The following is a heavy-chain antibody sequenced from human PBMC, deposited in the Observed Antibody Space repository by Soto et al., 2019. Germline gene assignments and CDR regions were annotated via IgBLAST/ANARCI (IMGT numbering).Heavy chain of an antibody. CDR1: GGTFSSYA. CDR3: ARGFDDSSGYYWNFDY. CDR2: IIPIFGTA. V-gene: IGHV1-69*13. J-gene: IGHJ4*02. D-gene: IGHD3-22*01. Sequence: GASVKVSCKASGGTFSSYAISWVRQAPGQGLEWMGGIIPIFGTANYAQKFQGRVTITADESTSTAYMELSSLRSEDTAVYYCARGFDDSSGYYWNFDYWGQGTLVTVSS.